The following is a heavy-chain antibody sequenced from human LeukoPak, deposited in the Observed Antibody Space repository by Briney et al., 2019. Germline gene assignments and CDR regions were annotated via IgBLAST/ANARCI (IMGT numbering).Heavy chain of an antibody. CDR3: AREYSGSYYLSFDI. CDR1: GFTFGSYW. J-gene: IGHJ3*02. D-gene: IGHD1-26*01. CDR2: INTDGSTT. V-gene: IGHV3-74*01. Sequence: GGSLRLSCAASGFTFGSYWMHWVRQVPGKGLVRVSRINTDGSTTSYADSVKGRSTISRDNAKNTLYLQMNSLRAEDTAVYYCAREYSGSYYLSFDIWGQGTMVTVSS.